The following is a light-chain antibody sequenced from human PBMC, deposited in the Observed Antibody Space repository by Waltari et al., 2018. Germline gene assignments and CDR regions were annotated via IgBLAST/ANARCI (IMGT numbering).Light chain of an antibody. V-gene: IGKV3-11*01. CDR2: SAS. CDR3: QQRSSWPRT. CDR1: QSINNY. Sequence: DIVLTQSPATLSLSPGERATLSCRASQSINNYLAWYQQKPGQAPRLLIYSASSRATCIPARFSGSGSGTDFFLTISSLDPEDFAVYYCQQRSSWPRTFGQGTRVEIK. J-gene: IGKJ1*01.